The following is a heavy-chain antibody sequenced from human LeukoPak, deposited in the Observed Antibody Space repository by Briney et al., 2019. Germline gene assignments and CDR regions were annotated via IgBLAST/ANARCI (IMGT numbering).Heavy chain of an antibody. CDR3: ARDTRTYYGPLYYFDY. CDR1: GYTFTGYY. CDR2: INPNSGGT. D-gene: IGHD3-10*01. V-gene: IGHV1-2*02. J-gene: IGHJ4*02. Sequence: ASVKVSCKVSGYTFTGYYMHWVRQAPGQGLEWMGWINPNSGGTNYAQKFQGRVTMTRDTSISTAYMELSRLRSDDTAVYYCARDTRTYYGPLYYFDYWGQGTLVTVSS.